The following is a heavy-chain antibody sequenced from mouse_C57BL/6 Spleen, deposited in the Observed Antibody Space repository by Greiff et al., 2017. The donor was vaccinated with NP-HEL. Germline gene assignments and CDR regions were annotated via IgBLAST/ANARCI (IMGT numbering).Heavy chain of an antibody. V-gene: IGHV1-9*01. CDR3: ARLGGYGGYYFDY. J-gene: IGHJ2*01. Sequence: VQLQQSGAELMKPGASVKLSCKATGYTFTGYWIEWVKQRPGHGLEWIGEILPGSGNTNYNEKFKGKATFTADTSSNTAYMQLSSLTTEDSAIYYCARLGGYGGYYFDYWGQGTTLTVSS. CDR2: ILPGSGNT. D-gene: IGHD2-2*01. CDR1: GYTFTGYW.